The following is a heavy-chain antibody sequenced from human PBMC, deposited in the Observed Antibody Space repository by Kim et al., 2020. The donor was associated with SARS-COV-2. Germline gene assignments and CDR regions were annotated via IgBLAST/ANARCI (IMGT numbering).Heavy chain of an antibody. V-gene: IGHV3-48*02. CDR3: ASGGEGGGLTIFGVVINFYY. D-gene: IGHD3-3*01. Sequence: GGSLRLSCAASGFTFSSYSMNWVRQAPGKGLEWVSYISSSSSTIYYADSVKGRFTISRDNAKNSLYLQMNSLRDEDTAVYYCASGGEGGGLTIFGVVINFYYWGQGTLVTVSS. J-gene: IGHJ4*02. CDR1: GFTFSSYS. CDR2: ISSSSSTI.